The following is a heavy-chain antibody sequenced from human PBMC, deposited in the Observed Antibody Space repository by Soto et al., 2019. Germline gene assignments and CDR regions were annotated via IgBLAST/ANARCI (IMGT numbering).Heavy chain of an antibody. CDR1: GYSVSSGDFY. J-gene: IGHJ4*02. CDR2: IDPTGGD. V-gene: IGHV4-31*03. Sequence: QVQLQESGPGLVKPSQTLSLTCSVSGYSVSSGDFYWSWIRQHPGKGLEWLGFIDPTGGDHYNPSLKSRLNILIDTSNNQFSLRLNSVTAADTAVYYCATGQVAGPQADAAYLECWGLGLLVTVSS. D-gene: IGHD6-19*01. CDR3: ATGQVAGPQADAAYLEC.